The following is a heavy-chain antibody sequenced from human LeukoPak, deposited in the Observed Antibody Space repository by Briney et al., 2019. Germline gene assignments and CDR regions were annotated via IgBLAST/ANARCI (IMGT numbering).Heavy chain of an antibody. V-gene: IGHV3-74*01. D-gene: IGHD1-26*01. CDR2: ISSDGSDI. CDR1: GFTFSSSW. J-gene: IGHJ4*02. CDR3: ARDKGAATEERSDY. Sequence: GGSLRLSCAVSGFTFSSSWMHWVRQAPGRGLVWVSRISSDGSDIFYADSVKGRFTISRDNSKNMLYLQMNSLRAEDTAVYYCARDKGAATEERSDYWGQGTLVTVSS.